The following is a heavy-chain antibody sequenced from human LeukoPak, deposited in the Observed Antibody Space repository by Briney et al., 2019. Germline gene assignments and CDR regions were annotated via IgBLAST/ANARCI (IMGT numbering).Heavy chain of an antibody. D-gene: IGHD4-23*01. J-gene: IGHJ6*02. Sequence: GASVKVSCKASGYTFTSYGISWVRQAPGQGLEWMGWMNPNSGNTGYAQKFQGRVTMTRNTSISTAYMELSSLRSEDTAVYYCARVPIRYGGTQPRRYYYYGMDVWGQGTTVTVSS. CDR1: GYTFTSYG. CDR3: ARVPIRYGGTQPRRYYYYGMDV. V-gene: IGHV1-8*02. CDR2: MNPNSGNT.